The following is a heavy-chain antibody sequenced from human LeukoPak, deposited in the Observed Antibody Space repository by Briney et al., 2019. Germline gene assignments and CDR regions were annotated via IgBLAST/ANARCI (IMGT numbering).Heavy chain of an antibody. CDR1: GGTFSSYA. Sequence: ASVKVSCKASGGTFSSYAISWVRQAPGQGLEWMGRIIPILGIANYAQKFQGRVTITADKSTSTAYMELSSLRSEDTAVYYCARDLSSLGPLDYWGQGTLVTVSS. J-gene: IGHJ4*02. CDR2: IIPILGIA. V-gene: IGHV1-69*04. CDR3: ARDLSSLGPLDY. D-gene: IGHD1-26*01.